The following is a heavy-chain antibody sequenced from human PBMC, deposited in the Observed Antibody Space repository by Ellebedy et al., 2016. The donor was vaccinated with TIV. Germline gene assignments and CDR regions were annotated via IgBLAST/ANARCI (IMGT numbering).Heavy chain of an antibody. J-gene: IGHJ4*02. D-gene: IGHD4-17*01. V-gene: IGHV3-9*01. Sequence: SLKISCVASGFIFDDHAMHWVRQGPGKGLEWVATINWNAEKIGYADSVKGRFTISRDNAKDFVYLQMNSLRAEDTAVYYCARADYGDYDNYWGQGTLVTVSS. CDR1: GFIFDDHA. CDR2: INWNAEKI. CDR3: ARADYGDYDNY.